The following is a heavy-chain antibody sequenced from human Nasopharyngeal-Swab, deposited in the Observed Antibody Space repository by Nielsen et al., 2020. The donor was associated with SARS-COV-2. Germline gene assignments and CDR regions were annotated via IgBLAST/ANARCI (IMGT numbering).Heavy chain of an antibody. Sequence: VRQAPGKGLEWVSSISSSSYIYYADSVKGRFTISRDNAKNSLYLQMNSLRAEDTAVYYCARDPVATLNYYYYGMDVWGQGTTVTVSS. J-gene: IGHJ6*02. D-gene: IGHD5-12*01. CDR2: ISSSSYI. V-gene: IGHV3-69-1*01. CDR3: ARDPVATLNYYYYGMDV.